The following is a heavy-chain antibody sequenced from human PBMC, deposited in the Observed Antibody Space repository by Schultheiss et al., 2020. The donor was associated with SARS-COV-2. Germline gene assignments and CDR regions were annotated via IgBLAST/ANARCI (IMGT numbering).Heavy chain of an antibody. CDR2: IYYTGST. CDR3: ARREEGCSGGSCYEYFHH. D-gene: IGHD2-15*01. J-gene: IGHJ1*01. V-gene: IGHV4-39*01. CDR1: GGSISSGGYY. Sequence: SETLSLTCTVSGGSISSGGYYWSWIRQPPGKGLEWIGYIYYTGSTYYNPSLNSRVTISVDPSKNQFSLKLSSVTAADTAVYYCARREEGCSGGSCYEYFHHWGQGTLVTVSS.